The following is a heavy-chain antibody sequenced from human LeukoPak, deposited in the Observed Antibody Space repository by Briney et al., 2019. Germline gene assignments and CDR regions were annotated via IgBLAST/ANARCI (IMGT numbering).Heavy chain of an antibody. V-gene: IGHV3-15*01. CDR2: IKSNADGGTT. D-gene: IGHD2-2*01. Sequence: GGSLRLSCAASGFSFSNAWMNWVRQAPGKGLEWVGRIKSNADGGTTDCAATVKGRFSMSRDDSKNTLYLQMNSLKTEDTAVYYCITNLGRARNCRSNSCLDWGQGTLVTVSS. CDR1: GFSFSNAW. J-gene: IGHJ4*02. CDR3: ITNLGRARNCRSNSCLD.